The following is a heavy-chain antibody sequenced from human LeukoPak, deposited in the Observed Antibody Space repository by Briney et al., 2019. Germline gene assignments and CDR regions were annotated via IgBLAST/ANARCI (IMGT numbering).Heavy chain of an antibody. V-gene: IGHV5-51*01. J-gene: IGHJ4*02. CDR2: IYPGDSDT. CDR3: ARLYGSGSYQPLYYFDY. D-gene: IGHD3-10*01. Sequence: GESLKISCKGSGYSFTSYWICWVRQMPGKSLEWMGIIYPGDSDTRYSPSSQGQVTISADKSISTAYLQWSSLKASDTAMYYCARLYGSGSYQPLYYFDYWGQGTLVTVSS. CDR1: GYSFTSYW.